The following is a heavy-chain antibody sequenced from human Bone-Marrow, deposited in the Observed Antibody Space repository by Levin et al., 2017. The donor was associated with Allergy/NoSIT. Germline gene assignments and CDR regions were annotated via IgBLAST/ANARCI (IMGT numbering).Heavy chain of an antibody. J-gene: IGHJ6*02. CDR1: GFIFSDYS. Sequence: GGSLRLSCAASGFIFSDYSMNWVRQAPGKGLEWVSSISSKKNYIYYTDSVKGRFTISRDIAKNSLSLQLNSLRAEDTAVYHCARVLVLQRGSDWYWAGMDVWGQGTTVIVSS. CDR2: ISSKKNYI. CDR3: ARVLVLQRGSDWYWAGMDV. D-gene: IGHD6-19*01. V-gene: IGHV3-21*01.